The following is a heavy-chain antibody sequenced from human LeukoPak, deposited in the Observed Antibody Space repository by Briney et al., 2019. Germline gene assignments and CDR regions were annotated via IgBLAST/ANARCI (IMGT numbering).Heavy chain of an antibody. CDR1: GGSISSGGYS. CDR3: AREALWYSSSWLRSGWFDP. J-gene: IGHJ5*02. V-gene: IGHV4-30-4*07. D-gene: IGHD6-13*01. CDR2: IYYSGST. Sequence: SQTLSLTCAVSGGSISSGGYSWSWIRQPPGKGLEWIGYIYYSGSTNYNPSLKSRVTISVDTSKYQFSLKLSSVTAADTAVYYCAREALWYSSSWLRSGWFDPWGQGTLVTVSS.